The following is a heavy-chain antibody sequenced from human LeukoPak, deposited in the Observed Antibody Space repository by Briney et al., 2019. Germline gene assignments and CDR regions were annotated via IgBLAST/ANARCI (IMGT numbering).Heavy chain of an antibody. CDR3: TSHVGGTARAWGYFQY. D-gene: IGHD1-26*01. CDR2: ISNSDSSI. CDR1: GILFSDYY. J-gene: IGHJ1*01. V-gene: IGHV3-11*01. Sequence: PGGSLRLSCAASGILFSDYYMSWLRQAPGKGLEWIPYISNSDSSIYYADSVKGRFTISRDNANKSLFLQMNSLRAEDTAVYYCTSHVGGTARAWGYFQYWGQGTLVTVSS.